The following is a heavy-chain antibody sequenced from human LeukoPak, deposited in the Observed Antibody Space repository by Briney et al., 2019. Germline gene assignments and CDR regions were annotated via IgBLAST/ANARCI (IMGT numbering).Heavy chain of an antibody. V-gene: IGHV1-18*01. CDR3: ARDLEWEQHNAFDI. CDR1: GYTFTSYG. Sequence: GASVKVSCKASGYTFTSYGISWVRQAPGQGLEWMGWISANNGNTNYAQKLQGRVTMTTDTSTSTAYMELRSLRSDDTAVYYCARDLEWEQHNAFDIWGQGTMVTVSS. J-gene: IGHJ3*02. D-gene: IGHD1-26*01. CDR2: ISANNGNT.